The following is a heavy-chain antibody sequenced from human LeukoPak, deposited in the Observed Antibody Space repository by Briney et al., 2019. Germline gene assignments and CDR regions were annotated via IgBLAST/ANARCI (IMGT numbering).Heavy chain of an antibody. Sequence: GASVKVSCKASGYTFTGYYMHWVRQAPGQGLEWMGWISAYNGNTNYAQKLQGRVTMTTDTSTSTAYMELRSLRSDDTAVYYCARDPLFRLAVAGRSSLDYWGQGTLVTVSS. J-gene: IGHJ4*02. CDR3: ARDPLFRLAVAGRSSLDY. V-gene: IGHV1-18*04. CDR1: GYTFTGYY. CDR2: ISAYNGNT. D-gene: IGHD6-19*01.